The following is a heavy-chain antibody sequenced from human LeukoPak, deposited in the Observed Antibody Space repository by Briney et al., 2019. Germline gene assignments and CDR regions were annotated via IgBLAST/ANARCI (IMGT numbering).Heavy chain of an antibody. CDR1: GFTFSSYW. D-gene: IGHD6-13*01. Sequence: PGGSLRLSCAASGFTFSSYWMSWVRQAPGKGLEWVANIKQDGSEKYYVDSVKGRFTISRDNAKNSLYLQMNSLRAEDTAVYYCARTGDGSWYRLYYFDYWGQGTLVTVSS. V-gene: IGHV3-7*01. CDR3: ARTGDGSWYRLYYFDY. CDR2: IKQDGSEK. J-gene: IGHJ4*02.